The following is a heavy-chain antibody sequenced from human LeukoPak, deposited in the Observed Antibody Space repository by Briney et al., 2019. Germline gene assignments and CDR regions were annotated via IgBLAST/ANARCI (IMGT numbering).Heavy chain of an antibody. Sequence: GGSLRLSCAASGFTFSSYEMNWVRQAPGKGLEWVSYISSSGSTIYYADSVKGRFTISRDNAKNSLYLQMNSLRAEDTAVYYCARDRGYCSGGGCYGSSSGFIQFWGQGTLVTVSS. CDR3: ARDRGYCSGGGCYGSSSGFIQF. CDR2: ISSSGSTI. CDR1: GFTFSSYE. J-gene: IGHJ4*02. D-gene: IGHD2-15*01. V-gene: IGHV3-48*03.